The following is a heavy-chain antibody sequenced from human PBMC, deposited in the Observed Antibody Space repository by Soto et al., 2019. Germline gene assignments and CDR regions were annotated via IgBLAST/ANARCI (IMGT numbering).Heavy chain of an antibody. V-gene: IGHV3-48*02. CDR3: ARVWGPVSVYYYYYGMDV. Sequence: GGSLRLSCAASGFTFSSYSMNWVRQAPGKGLEWVSYISSSSSTIYYADSVKGRFTISRDNAKNSLYLQMNSLRDEDTAVYYCARVWGPVSVYYYYYGMDVWGQGTTVTVSS. CDR1: GFTFSSYS. CDR2: ISSSSSTI. J-gene: IGHJ6*02. D-gene: IGHD3-16*01.